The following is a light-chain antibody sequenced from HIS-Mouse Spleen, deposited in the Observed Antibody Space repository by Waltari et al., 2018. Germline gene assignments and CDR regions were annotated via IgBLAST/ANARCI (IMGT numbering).Light chain of an antibody. CDR1: QSISSW. J-gene: IGKJ4*01. V-gene: IGKV1-5*03. CDR3: QQYNSYSALT. Sequence: DIQMTQSPSTLSASVGDRVTITCRASQSISSWLAWYQQKPGKAPKLLIYKASSLESGVPSRFSGSGSGTEFTLTISSLQPDDFATYYCQQYNSYSALTFGGGTK. CDR2: KAS.